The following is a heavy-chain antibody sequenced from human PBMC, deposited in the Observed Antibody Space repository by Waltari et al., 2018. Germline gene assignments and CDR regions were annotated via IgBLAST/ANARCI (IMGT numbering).Heavy chain of an antibody. CDR3: ARSTGYPYWNFDL. J-gene: IGHJ2*01. CDR1: GESITSADYY. CDR2: TYNSGPT. V-gene: IGHV4-30-4*08. Sequence: QVQLQESGPGLVKPSQTLSLTCAVSGESITSADYYWSCIRQAPGKGLGWIGHTYNSGPTYYNPSLKSRVSISVDTSQNHFSLQLTSGTAADTAVYYCARSTGYPYWNFDLWSRGTLVTVSS. D-gene: IGHD3-22*01.